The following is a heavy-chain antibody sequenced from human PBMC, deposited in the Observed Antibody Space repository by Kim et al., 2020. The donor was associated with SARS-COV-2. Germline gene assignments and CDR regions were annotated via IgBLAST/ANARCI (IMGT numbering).Heavy chain of an antibody. CDR1: GGSFSGYY. J-gene: IGHJ6*02. Sequence: SETLSLTCAVYGGSFSGYYWSWIRQPPGKGLEWIGEINHSGSTNYNPSLKSRVTISVDTSKNQFSLKLSSVTAADTAVYYCARGRGKRVGHIVVVPAAHYYYYGMDVWGQGTTVTVSS. CDR3: ARGRGKRVGHIVVVPAAHYYYYGMDV. V-gene: IGHV4-34*01. D-gene: IGHD2-2*01. CDR2: INHSGST.